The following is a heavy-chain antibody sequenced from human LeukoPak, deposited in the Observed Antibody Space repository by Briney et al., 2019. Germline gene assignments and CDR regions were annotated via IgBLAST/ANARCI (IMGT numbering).Heavy chain of an antibody. CDR3: ATQQGGHPAY. J-gene: IGHJ4*02. Sequence: PGGSLRLSCTASGFTFNTYGMSWVRQAPGKGLVWVSRITNDGSSTTYADSVKGRFTISRDNAKNMLYLQVNSLRAEDTAVYYCATQQGGHPAYWGQGTLVNVSS. D-gene: IGHD6-13*01. CDR1: GFTFNTYG. V-gene: IGHV3-74*01. CDR2: ITNDGSST.